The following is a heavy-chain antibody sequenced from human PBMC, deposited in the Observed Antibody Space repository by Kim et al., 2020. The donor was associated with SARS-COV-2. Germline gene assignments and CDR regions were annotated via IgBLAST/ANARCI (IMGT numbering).Heavy chain of an antibody. D-gene: IGHD6-19*01. Sequence: GGSLRLSCAVSGFIFSNYAMTWVRQAPGKGLEWVSTITGSGFTAYYAAPVRGRFAISRDKTKNTLHLAMNSLKVEDTAVFYCATGGYSSGWGLDNWGQGTLVTGSS. CDR1: GFIFSNYA. CDR2: ITGSGFTA. CDR3: ATGGYSSGWGLDN. V-gene: IGHV3-23*01. J-gene: IGHJ4*02.